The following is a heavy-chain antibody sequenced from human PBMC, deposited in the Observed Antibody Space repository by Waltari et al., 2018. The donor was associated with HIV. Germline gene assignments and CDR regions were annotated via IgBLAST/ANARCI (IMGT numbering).Heavy chain of an antibody. Sequence: QVQLVESGGGVVQPGRSLRLSCAASGFTFSSYGMHWVRQDPGKGLEWVAVIWYDGSNKYYADSVKGRFTISRDNSKNTLYLQMNSLRAEDTAVYYCARELNMVRGANSYGMDVWGQGTTVTVSS. V-gene: IGHV3-33*01. CDR1: GFTFSSYG. D-gene: IGHD3-10*01. CDR2: IWYDGSNK. J-gene: IGHJ6*02. CDR3: ARELNMVRGANSYGMDV.